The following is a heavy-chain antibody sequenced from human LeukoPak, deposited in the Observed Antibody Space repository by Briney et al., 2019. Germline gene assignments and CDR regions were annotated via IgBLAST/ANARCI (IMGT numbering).Heavy chain of an antibody. Sequence: SETLSLTCTVSGGSISSSSYYWGWIRQPPGKGLEWIGSIYYSGSTYYNPSLKSRVTISVDTSKNQFSLKLSSVTAADTAVYYCASANNWNDGGGYYYYGMDVWGQGTTVTVSS. CDR2: IYYSGST. V-gene: IGHV4-39*01. CDR3: ASANNWNDGGGYYYYGMDV. J-gene: IGHJ6*02. D-gene: IGHD1-1*01. CDR1: GGSISSSSYY.